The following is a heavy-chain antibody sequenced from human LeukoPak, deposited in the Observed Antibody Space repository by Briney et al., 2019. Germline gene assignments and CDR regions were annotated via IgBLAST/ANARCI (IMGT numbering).Heavy chain of an antibody. Sequence: SETLSRTCTVSGGSISSSSYYWGWIRQPPGKGREWIGRIYYSGSTYYNPSLKSRVTISVDTSKNQFSLKLGSVTAADTAVYYCARRLIVVGARSYYFDYWGQGTLVTVSS. D-gene: IGHD1-26*01. CDR1: GGSISSSSYY. V-gene: IGHV4-39*01. CDR3: ARRLIVVGARSYYFDY. CDR2: IYYSGST. J-gene: IGHJ4*02.